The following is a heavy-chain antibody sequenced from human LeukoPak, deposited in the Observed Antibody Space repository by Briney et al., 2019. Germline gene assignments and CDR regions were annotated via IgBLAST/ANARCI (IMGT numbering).Heavy chain of an antibody. CDR3: ARQESISLFDY. CDR1: GGSISSSSYY. CDR2: IYYSGNT. V-gene: IGHV4-39*01. D-gene: IGHD3-9*01. J-gene: IGHJ4*02. Sequence: SDTLSLTCTVSGGSISSSSYYWGWIRQPPGKGLEWIGSIYYSGNTYYNPSLKSRVTISVDTSKNQFSLKLTSVTAADTAVYYCARQESISLFDYWGQGTLVTVSS.